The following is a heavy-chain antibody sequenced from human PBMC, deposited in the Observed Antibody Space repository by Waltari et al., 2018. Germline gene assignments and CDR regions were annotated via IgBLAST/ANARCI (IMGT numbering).Heavy chain of an antibody. J-gene: IGHJ4*02. CDR2: ISGSGVST. V-gene: IGHV3-23*01. D-gene: IGHD3-3*01. CDR3: AKMDYDFWSGYYLTFDY. CDR1: GFTFSSSA. Sequence: EVQLLESGGGLVQPGGSLRLSCAASGFTFSSSAMSWVRQAPGTGLEWVSAISGSGVSTYSADSVKGRFTISRDNSKNTLYLQMNSLRAEDTAVYYCAKMDYDFWSGYYLTFDYWGQGTLVTVSS.